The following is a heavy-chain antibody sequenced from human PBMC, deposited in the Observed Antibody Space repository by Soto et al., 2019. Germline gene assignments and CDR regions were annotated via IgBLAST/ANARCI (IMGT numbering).Heavy chain of an antibody. CDR1: GGSISSSNC. Sequence: QVQLQESGPGLVKPSGTLSLTCAVSGGSISSSNCWSWVRQPPGKGLEWIGEIYHSGSTNFNPSLKSRVTISVDKSKNQFSLKLNSVTAADTAVYYCARVSGYYYYGMDVWGQGTTVTVSS. CDR3: ARVSGYYYYGMDV. CDR2: IYHSGST. V-gene: IGHV4-4*02. J-gene: IGHJ6*02.